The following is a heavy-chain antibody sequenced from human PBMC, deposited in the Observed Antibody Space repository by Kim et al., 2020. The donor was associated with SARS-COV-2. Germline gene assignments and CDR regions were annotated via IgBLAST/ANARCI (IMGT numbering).Heavy chain of an antibody. CDR2: IYPRDSDT. CDR1: GYTFSNYW. D-gene: IGHD2-15*01. Sequence: GESLKISCKGSGYTFSNYWIGWVRQMPGKGLEWMGIIYPRDSDTRYSPSFQGQVTNSADKSVTTVYLQWSSLKASDTAMYYCASQLSASFHWGQGTLVTVSS. J-gene: IGHJ4*02. V-gene: IGHV5-51*01. CDR3: ASQLSASFH.